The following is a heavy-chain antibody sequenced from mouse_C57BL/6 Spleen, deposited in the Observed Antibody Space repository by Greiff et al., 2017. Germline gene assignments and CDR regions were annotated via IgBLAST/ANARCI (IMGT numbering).Heavy chain of an antibody. CDR1: GYAFSSYW. V-gene: IGHV1-80*01. J-gene: IGHJ4*01. D-gene: IGHD3-2*02. Sequence: QVQLQQSGAELVKPGASVKISCKASGYAFSSYWMNWVKQRPGKGLEWIGQIYPGDGDTNYNGKFKGKATLTADKSSSTAYMQLSSLTSEDSAVYFCARSETAQATDYAMYYWGQGTSVTGSS. CDR3: ARSETAQATDYAMYY. CDR2: IYPGDGDT.